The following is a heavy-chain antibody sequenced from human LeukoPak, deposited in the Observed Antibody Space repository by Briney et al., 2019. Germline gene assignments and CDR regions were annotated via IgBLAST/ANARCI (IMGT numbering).Heavy chain of an antibody. CDR1: GGSFSGYY. J-gene: IGHJ4*02. Sequence: SETLSLTCAVYGGSFSGYYWSWIRQPPGKGLEWIGEIYHSGSTNYNPSLKSRVTISVDKSKNQFSLKLSSVTAADTAVYYCARGGLMVYLFDYWGQGTLVTVSS. CDR3: ARGGLMVYLFDY. V-gene: IGHV4-34*01. D-gene: IGHD2-8*01. CDR2: IYHSGST.